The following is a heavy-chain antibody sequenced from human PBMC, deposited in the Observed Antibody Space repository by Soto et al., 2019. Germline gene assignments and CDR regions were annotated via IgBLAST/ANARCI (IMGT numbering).Heavy chain of an antibody. J-gene: IGHJ4*02. D-gene: IGHD3-3*01. V-gene: IGHV3-7*01. Sequence: WGSLRLSCEASGLTLSNSWMSWVRQAPGKGLEWVANIKLDGSEKYYVDSVKGRFTISRDNAKNSLYLQMNSLRAEDTAVYYCARDRNYDFWSGYYSYWGKGPLVTVSS. CDR3: ARDRNYDFWSGYYSY. CDR2: IKLDGSEK. CDR1: GLTLSNSW.